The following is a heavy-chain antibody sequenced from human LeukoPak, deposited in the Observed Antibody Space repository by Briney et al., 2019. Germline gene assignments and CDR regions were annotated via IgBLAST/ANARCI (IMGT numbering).Heavy chain of an antibody. D-gene: IGHD3-3*01. CDR3: AREYYDFWSGYYKVDYFDY. J-gene: IGHJ4*02. Sequence: ASVKVSCKASQYTFTGYYMHWVRQAPGQGLEWMGRINPNSGGTDYAQKFQGRVTMTRDTSISTAYMELSSLRSEDTAVYYCAREYYDFWSGYYKVDYFDYWGQGTLVTVSS. V-gene: IGHV1-2*06. CDR1: QYTFTGYY. CDR2: INPNSGGT.